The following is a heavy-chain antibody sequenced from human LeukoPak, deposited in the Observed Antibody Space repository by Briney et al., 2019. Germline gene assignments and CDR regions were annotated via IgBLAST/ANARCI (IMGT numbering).Heavy chain of an antibody. V-gene: IGHV3-23*01. J-gene: IGHJ4*02. CDR1: GFTFSSYA. CDR3: AKHTGIAVAGTSYFDY. Sequence: GGSLRLSCAASGFTFSSYAMSWVRQAPGKGLEWVSSISDSGGSTYYADSVQGRFTISRDNSKNTVFLQMNSLRAEDSAVYYCAKHTGIAVAGTSYFDYWGQGTQVTVSS. CDR2: ISDSGGST. D-gene: IGHD6-19*01.